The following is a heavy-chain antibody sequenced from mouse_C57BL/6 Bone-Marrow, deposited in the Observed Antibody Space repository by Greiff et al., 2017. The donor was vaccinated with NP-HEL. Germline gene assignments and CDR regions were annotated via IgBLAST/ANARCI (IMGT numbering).Heavy chain of an antibody. CDR3: TREVLRRAWFAY. CDR2: IDPENGDT. CDR1: GFNIKDDY. V-gene: IGHV14-4*01. J-gene: IGHJ3*01. Sequence: VHVKQSGAELVRPGASVKLSCTASGFNIKDDYMHWVKQRPEQGLEWIGWIDPENGDTEYASKFQGKATITADTSSNTAYLQLSSLTSEDTAVYYCTREVLRRAWFAYWGQGTLVTVSA. D-gene: IGHD2-12*01.